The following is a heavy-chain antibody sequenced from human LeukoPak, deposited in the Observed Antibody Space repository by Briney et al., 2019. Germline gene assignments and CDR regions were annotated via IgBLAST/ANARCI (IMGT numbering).Heavy chain of an antibody. CDR2: ISSSSSTI. CDR3: ARGGELGRYFDWLPGYYFDY. D-gene: IGHD3-9*01. CDR1: GFTFSSYS. Sequence: TGGSLRLSCAASGFTFSSYSMNWVRQAPGKGLEWVSYISSSSSTIYYADSVKGRFTISRDNAKNSLYLQMNSLRAEDTAVYYCARGGELGRYFDWLPGYYFDYWGQGTLVTVSS. J-gene: IGHJ4*02. V-gene: IGHV3-48*01.